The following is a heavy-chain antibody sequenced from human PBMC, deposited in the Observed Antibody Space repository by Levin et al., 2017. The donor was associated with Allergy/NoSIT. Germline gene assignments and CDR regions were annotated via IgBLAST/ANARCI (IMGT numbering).Heavy chain of an antibody. Sequence: SETLSLTCAVYGGSFSGYYWSWIRQPPGKGLEWIGEINHSGSTNYNPSLKSRVTISVDTSKNQFSLKLSSVTAADTAVYYCARLVWPVVPAAPDYYGMDVWGQGTTVTVSS. V-gene: IGHV4-34*01. CDR2: INHSGST. CDR1: GGSFSGYY. J-gene: IGHJ6*02. D-gene: IGHD2-2*01. CDR3: ARLVWPVVPAAPDYYGMDV.